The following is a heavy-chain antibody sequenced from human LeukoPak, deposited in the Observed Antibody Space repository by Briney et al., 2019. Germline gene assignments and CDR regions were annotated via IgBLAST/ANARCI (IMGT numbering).Heavy chain of an antibody. J-gene: IGHJ6*03. CDR1: GFALYKYN. V-gene: IGHV1-18*04. CDR3: ARGYCSGGSCHYYYYYMDV. Sequence: ASVKVSCKASGFALYKYNIVWVRQAPGQGLEWVGWITAFNGNTNYGQKVQGRVTMTTDTSTSTSYMELRNLRSDDTAVYYCARGYCSGGSCHYYYYYMDVWGKGTTVTISS. CDR2: ITAFNGNT. D-gene: IGHD2-15*01.